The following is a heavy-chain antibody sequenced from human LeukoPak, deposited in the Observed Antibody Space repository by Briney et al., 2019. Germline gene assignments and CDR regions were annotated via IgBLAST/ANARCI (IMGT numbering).Heavy chain of an antibody. V-gene: IGHV4-59*01. CDR3: ARAEVTTIFGEVSNWFDP. Sequence: SETLSLTCTVSGGSISSYYWSWIRQPPGKGLEWIGYIYYSGSTNYNPSLKSRVTISVDTSKNQFSLKLSSVTAADTAVYYCARAEVTTIFGEVSNWFDPWGQRTLVTVSS. CDR1: GGSISSYY. CDR2: IYYSGST. J-gene: IGHJ5*02. D-gene: IGHD3-3*01.